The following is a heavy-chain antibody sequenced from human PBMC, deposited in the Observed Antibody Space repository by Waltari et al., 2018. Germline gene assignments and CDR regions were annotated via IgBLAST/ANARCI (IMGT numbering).Heavy chain of an antibody. CDR1: GGSFSGYY. V-gene: IGHV4-34*01. CDR2: INHSGST. Sequence: QVQLQQWGAGLLKPSETLSLTCAVYGGSFSGYYWSWIRQPPGKGLEWIGEINHSGSTNYNPARKSRGTISVDTSKNQFSLKLSAVTAADTAVYYCARAGRSWSHWYFDLWGRGTLVTVSS. J-gene: IGHJ2*01. CDR3: ARAGRSWSHWYFDL. D-gene: IGHD6-13*01.